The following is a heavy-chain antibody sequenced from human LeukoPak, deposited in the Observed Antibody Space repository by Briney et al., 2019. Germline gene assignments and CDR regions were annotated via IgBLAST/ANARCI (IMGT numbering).Heavy chain of an antibody. CDR1: GFTFSSYA. D-gene: IGHD3-3*01. CDR2: ISGSGGST. CDR3: ARAYYDFWSGYFPSYYFDY. J-gene: IGHJ4*02. Sequence: TGGSLRLSCAASGFTFSSYAMSWVRQAPGKGLEWVSAISGSGGSTYYADSVKGRFTISRDNSKNTLYLQMNSLRAEDTAVYYCARAYYDFWSGYFPSYYFDYWGQGTLVTVSS. V-gene: IGHV3-23*01.